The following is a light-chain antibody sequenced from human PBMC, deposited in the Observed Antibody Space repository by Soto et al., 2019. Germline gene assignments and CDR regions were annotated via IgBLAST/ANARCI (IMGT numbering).Light chain of an antibody. V-gene: IGLV2-14*01. J-gene: IGLJ1*01. CDR2: SVG. CDR3: ISYTVSRSYV. CDR1: SSDIGAYDH. Sequence: QSVLTQPASASGSPGQSITISCSGTSSDIGAYDHVAWFQQFPGKTPKLIIYSVGNRPSGVSYRFSGSKSGNTASLTISGLQAEDEADYYCISYTVSRSYVFGTGTKVTVL.